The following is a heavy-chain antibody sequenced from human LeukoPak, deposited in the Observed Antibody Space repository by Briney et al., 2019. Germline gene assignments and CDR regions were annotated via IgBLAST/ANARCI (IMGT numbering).Heavy chain of an antibody. CDR1: GYTFTGYY. D-gene: IGHD2-2*01. Sequence: ASVKVSCKASGYTFTGYYMHWVRQAPGQGLEWMGWINPNSGGTNYAQKFQGRVTMTRDTSTSTVYMELSSLRSEDTAVYYCARHPKVVVPGGLDYWGQGTLVTVSS. CDR2: INPNSGGT. J-gene: IGHJ4*02. CDR3: ARHPKVVVPGGLDY. V-gene: IGHV1-2*02.